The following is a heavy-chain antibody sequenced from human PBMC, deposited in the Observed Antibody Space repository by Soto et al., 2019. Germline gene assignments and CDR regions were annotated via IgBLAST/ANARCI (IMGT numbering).Heavy chain of an antibody. CDR3: ARGSHNWNDENYFDY. J-gene: IGHJ4*02. Sequence: QVQLVQSGAEVKKPGASVKVSCKASGYTFTSYDINWVRQATGQGLEWMGWINPNSGNTGYAQKFQGRVTMTRNTSISTAYMELSSLISEDTAVYYCARGSHNWNDENYFDYWGQGTLVTVSS. CDR2: INPNSGNT. D-gene: IGHD1-1*01. V-gene: IGHV1-8*01. CDR1: GYTFTSYD.